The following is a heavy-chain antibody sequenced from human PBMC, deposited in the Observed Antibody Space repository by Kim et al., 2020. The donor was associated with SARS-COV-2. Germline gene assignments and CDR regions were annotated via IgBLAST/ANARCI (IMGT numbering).Heavy chain of an antibody. CDR1: GGSISSSSYY. V-gene: IGHV4-39*01. CDR3: ARQLRGGMMVAAAYYFDY. J-gene: IGHJ4*02. D-gene: IGHD2-15*01. CDR2: IYYSGST. Sequence: SETLSLTCTVSGGSISSSSYYWGWIRQPPGKGLEWIGSIYYSGSTYYNPSLKSRVTISVDTSKNQFSLKLSSVTAADTAVYYCARQLRGGMMVAAAYYFDYWGQGTLVTVSS.